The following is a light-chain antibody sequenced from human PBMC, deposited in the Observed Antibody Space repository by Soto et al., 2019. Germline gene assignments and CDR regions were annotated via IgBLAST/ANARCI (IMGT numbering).Light chain of an antibody. J-gene: IGKJ4*01. Sequence: EIVLTQSPATLSLSPGERATLSCRASQSISSHLAWYQQKPGQAPRLLIYGVSNSATGIPARFSGSGSGTDFTLTISSLEPEDFAVYYCQQRINWPLTFGGGTKVEIK. V-gene: IGKV3-11*01. CDR1: QSISSH. CDR2: GVS. CDR3: QQRINWPLT.